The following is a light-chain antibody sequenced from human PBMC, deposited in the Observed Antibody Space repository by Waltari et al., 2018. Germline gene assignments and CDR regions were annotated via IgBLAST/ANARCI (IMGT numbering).Light chain of an antibody. CDR2: DDN. V-gene: IGLV2-23*01. J-gene: IGLJ3*02. CDR3: CSYAGSYTWV. Sequence: QSALTQPASVSGSPGQSIPLSCTGTSSDVGYYNLSSWYQQYPGKDPKVMIYDDNRRPSGVSDRFSGYKSGNTASLTISGVQAEDEADYYCCSYAGSYTWVFGGGTKLTVL. CDR1: SSDVGYYNL.